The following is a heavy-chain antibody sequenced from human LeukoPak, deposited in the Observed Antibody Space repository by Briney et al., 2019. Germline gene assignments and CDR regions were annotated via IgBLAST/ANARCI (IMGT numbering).Heavy chain of an antibody. CDR1: GFTFSSYA. Sequence: GGSLRLSCAASGFTFSSYAISWVRQAPGQGLEWMGGIIPIFGTANYAQKFQGRVTMTADESTSTAYMELSSLRSEDTAVYYCARGKGGPAAIALFDYWGQGTLVTVSS. D-gene: IGHD2-2*02. V-gene: IGHV1-69*01. J-gene: IGHJ4*02. CDR2: IIPIFGTA. CDR3: ARGKGGPAAIALFDY.